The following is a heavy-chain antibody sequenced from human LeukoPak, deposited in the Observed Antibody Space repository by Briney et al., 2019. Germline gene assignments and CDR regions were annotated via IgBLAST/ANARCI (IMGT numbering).Heavy chain of an antibody. Sequence: SSETLSLTCAASGYSISSGYYWGWIRQPPGKGLEWIGSIYHSGSTYYNPSLKSRVTISVDTSKNQFSLKLSSVTAADTAVYYCARQYCSGGSCYSGYWGQGTLVTVSS. V-gene: IGHV4-38-2*01. CDR3: ARQYCSGGSCYSGY. D-gene: IGHD2-15*01. CDR1: GYSISSGYY. J-gene: IGHJ4*02. CDR2: IYHSGST.